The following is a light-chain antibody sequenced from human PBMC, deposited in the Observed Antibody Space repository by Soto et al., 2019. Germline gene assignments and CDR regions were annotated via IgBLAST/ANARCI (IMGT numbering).Light chain of an antibody. J-gene: IGKJ1*01. CDR3: QQYGSSPWT. V-gene: IGKV3-15*01. Sequence: VMTQAPATLSVSPGERATLSCRASQTINNNVAWYQLKDGQVPRLVIYGASTRATDIPARFSGSGSGTEFTLTISRLEPEDFAVYYCQQYGSSPWTFGQGTKVDI. CDR1: QTINNN. CDR2: GAS.